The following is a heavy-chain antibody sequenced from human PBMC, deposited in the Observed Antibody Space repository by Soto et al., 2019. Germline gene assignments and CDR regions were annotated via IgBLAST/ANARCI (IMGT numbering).Heavy chain of an antibody. CDR2: IYYSGST. Sequence: PSETLSLTCTVSGGSISSGDYYWSWIRQPPGKGLEWIGYIYYSGSTYYNPSLKSRVTISVDTSKNQFSLKLSSVTAADTAVYYCARAPNYGFDWFSINWFDPWGQGTLVTVSS. CDR1: GGSISSGDYY. D-gene: IGHD3-9*01. J-gene: IGHJ5*02. CDR3: ARAPNYGFDWFSINWFDP. V-gene: IGHV4-30-4*01.